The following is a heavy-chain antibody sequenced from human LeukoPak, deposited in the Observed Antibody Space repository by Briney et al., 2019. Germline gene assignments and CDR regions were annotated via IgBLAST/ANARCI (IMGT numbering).Heavy chain of an antibody. CDR3: TRVSDSGSLQ. Sequence: GGSLRLSCAASGFTFSSYSMNWVRQAPGKGLEWVSSISSSSSYIYYADSVKGRFTISRDDSKNTAYLQMNSLKTEDTAVYYCTRVSDSGSLQWGQGTLVTVSP. D-gene: IGHD1-26*01. CDR2: ISSSSSYI. V-gene: IGHV3-21*04. CDR1: GFTFSSYS. J-gene: IGHJ4*02.